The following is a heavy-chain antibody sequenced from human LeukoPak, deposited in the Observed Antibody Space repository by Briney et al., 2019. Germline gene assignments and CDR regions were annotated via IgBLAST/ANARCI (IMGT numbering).Heavy chain of an antibody. CDR3: ARWEGNGFYFDY. CDR2: IKQDGSEE. D-gene: IGHD2-8*01. V-gene: IGHV3-7*01. Sequence: GGSLRLSCAASGFTFSSFWMSWARPAPGKGLEWVANIKQDGSEEYYVDSVKGRFTISRDNAKNSLYLQMNSLRAEDTAVYYCARWEGNGFYFDYRGQGTLVTVSS. CDR1: GFTFSSFW. J-gene: IGHJ4*02.